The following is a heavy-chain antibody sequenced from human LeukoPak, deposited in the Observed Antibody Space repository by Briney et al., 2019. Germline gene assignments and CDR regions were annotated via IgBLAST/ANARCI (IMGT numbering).Heavy chain of an antibody. CDR2: MYYSGST. Sequence: SETLSLTCTVSGGSLSSSSYHWGWIRQPPGEGLEWIGSMYYSGSTYYNPSLKSRVTGSVDTSKNQFSLNLSSVTAADTAVYYCARISIVVVPAYFDYWGQGTLVTVSS. V-gene: IGHV4-39*01. J-gene: IGHJ4*02. CDR1: GGSLSSSSYH. D-gene: IGHD2-2*01. CDR3: ARISIVVVPAYFDY.